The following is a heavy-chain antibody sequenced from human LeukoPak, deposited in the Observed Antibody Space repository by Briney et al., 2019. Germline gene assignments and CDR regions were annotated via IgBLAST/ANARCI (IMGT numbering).Heavy chain of an antibody. CDR2: ISGSDTTT. CDR1: GFTFSSYA. V-gene: IGHV3-23*01. CDR3: AKDPTTVTSPYYFDY. J-gene: IGHJ4*02. Sequence: PGGFLRLSRAASGFTFSSYAMSWVRQAPGKGPEWVSAISGSDTTTYYADSVRGRFTVSRDNSKNTLYLQMNSLRAEDTAVYYCAKDPTTVTSPYYFDYWGQGTLATVSS. D-gene: IGHD4-17*01.